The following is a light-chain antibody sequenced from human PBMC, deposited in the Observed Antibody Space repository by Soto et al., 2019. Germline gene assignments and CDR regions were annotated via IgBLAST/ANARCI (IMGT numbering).Light chain of an antibody. CDR2: GAS. Sequence: EIVLTQSPATLSLSPGERATLSCRASQSVSSYLAWYQQKPGQAPRLLIYGASNRVTGIPARFSGSGSGTDFPLTSSSLEPEDFSVYYCQQCSIWPLSFGGGTKVEIK. V-gene: IGKV3-11*01. CDR3: QQCSIWPLS. CDR1: QSVSSY. J-gene: IGKJ4*01.